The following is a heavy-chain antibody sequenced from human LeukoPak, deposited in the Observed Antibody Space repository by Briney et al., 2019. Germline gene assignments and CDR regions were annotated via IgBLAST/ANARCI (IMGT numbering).Heavy chain of an antibody. J-gene: IGHJ4*02. V-gene: IGHV4-34*01. CDR2: INHSGST. Sequence: PSETLSLTCAVYGGSFSGYYWSWIRQPPGKGLEWIGEINHSGSTNYNPSLKSRVTISVDTSKNQFSLKLSSVTAADTAVYYCARGLTFGYYHDYWGQGTLVTVSS. CDR1: GGSFSGYY. CDR3: ARGLTFGYYHDY. D-gene: IGHD3-22*01.